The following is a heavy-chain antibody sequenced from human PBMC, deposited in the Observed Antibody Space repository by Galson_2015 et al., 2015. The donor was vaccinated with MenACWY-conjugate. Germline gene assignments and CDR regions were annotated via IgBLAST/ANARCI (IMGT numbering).Heavy chain of an antibody. D-gene: IGHD5-18*01. CDR1: GVTFSTYS. CDR3: ARVPGYSYAYYDW. CDR2: ISSSSSTI. Sequence: SLRLSCAASGVTFSTYSMNWGRQAPGKGLEWVSYISSSSSTIYYADSVKGRFTISRDNAKNSLYLQMNTLRDEDTAVYYCARVPGYSYAYYDWWGQGTLVTVSS. V-gene: IGHV3-48*02. J-gene: IGHJ4*02.